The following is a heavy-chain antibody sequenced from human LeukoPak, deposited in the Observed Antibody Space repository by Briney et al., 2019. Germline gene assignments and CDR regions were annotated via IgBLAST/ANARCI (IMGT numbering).Heavy chain of an antibody. D-gene: IGHD3-22*01. Sequence: ASVKVSCKASGYTFTNYGVSWVRQAPGQGLEWMGWVGTYNGNTYYAQKFQGRVTMTTDTSTTTAYMEPRSLRSDDTAVYYCARDYYDNSGYYFDTFDYWGQGTLVTVSS. CDR1: GYTFTNYG. J-gene: IGHJ4*02. CDR2: VGTYNGNT. V-gene: IGHV1-18*01. CDR3: ARDYYDNSGYYFDTFDY.